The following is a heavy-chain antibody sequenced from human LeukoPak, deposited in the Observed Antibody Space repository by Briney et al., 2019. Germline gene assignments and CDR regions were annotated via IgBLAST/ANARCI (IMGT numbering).Heavy chain of an antibody. Sequence: GGSLRLSCAASGFTFTSYAMSWVRQAPGKGLEWVSAISGSGGSTYYADSVKGRFTISRDNSKSTLYLQMNSLRAEDTAVYYCAKDDLYYDILTGYYDYFDYWGQGTLVTVSS. CDR1: GFTFTSYA. J-gene: IGHJ4*02. CDR3: AKDDLYYDILTGYYDYFDY. V-gene: IGHV3-23*01. D-gene: IGHD3-9*01. CDR2: ISGSGGST.